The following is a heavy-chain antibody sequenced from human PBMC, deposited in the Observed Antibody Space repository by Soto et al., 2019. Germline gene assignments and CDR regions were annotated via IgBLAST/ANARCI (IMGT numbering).Heavy chain of an antibody. CDR2: ISYDGRNK. D-gene: IGHD3-22*01. Sequence: QVQLVESGGGVVQPGRSLRLSCAASGFTFSSYAMHWVRQAPGKGLEWVAVISYDGRNKYYADSVKGRFTISRDNSKNTLYLQMNSLRAEDTAVYYCARDSMTTGHFDYWGQGTLVTVSS. CDR1: GFTFSSYA. J-gene: IGHJ4*02. V-gene: IGHV3-30*04. CDR3: ARDSMTTGHFDY.